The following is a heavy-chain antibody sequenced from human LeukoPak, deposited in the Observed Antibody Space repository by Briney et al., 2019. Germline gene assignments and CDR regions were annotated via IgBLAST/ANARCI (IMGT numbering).Heavy chain of an antibody. Sequence: GGSLRLSCAASGFTFSSYGMSWVRQAPGKGLEWVSAISGSGGSTYYADSVKGRFTISRDNSKNTLYLQMNGLRAEDTAVYYCAKDRDYGDYGWGQGTLVTVSS. CDR3: AKDRDYGDYG. V-gene: IGHV3-23*01. CDR2: ISGSGGST. CDR1: GFTFSSYG. D-gene: IGHD4-17*01. J-gene: IGHJ4*02.